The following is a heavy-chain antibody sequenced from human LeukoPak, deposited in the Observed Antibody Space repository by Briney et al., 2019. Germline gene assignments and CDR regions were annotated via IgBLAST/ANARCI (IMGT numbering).Heavy chain of an antibody. CDR3: AKDADRGSNATMADD. Sequence: PGKSLRLSCAASGFTFSGYVMPWVRQAPGKGLEWVAVIWNDGNNKYYADSVKGRVTISRDNSKNTLYLQMNSARAEDKAVYYCAKDADRGSNATMADDWGHGTLVTVSS. V-gene: IGHV3-33*06. CDR2: IWNDGNNK. CDR1: GFTFSGYV. D-gene: IGHD3-10*01. J-gene: IGHJ4*01.